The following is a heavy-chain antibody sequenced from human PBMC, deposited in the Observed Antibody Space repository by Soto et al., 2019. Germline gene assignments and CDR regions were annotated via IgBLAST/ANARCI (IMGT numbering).Heavy chain of an antibody. Sequence: QVQLVQSGAEVKKPGSSVKVSCKASGGTFSSYAITWVRQAPGQGLEWMGGIIPIFGTANYAQKFQARVTITADYSTSTAYMGLSSLRSEDTAGYYCARDRGPSSGYYPYWFDPWGQGTLVTVSS. CDR1: GGTFSSYA. CDR2: IIPIFGTA. V-gene: IGHV1-69*12. CDR3: ARDRGPSSGYYPYWFDP. D-gene: IGHD3-22*01. J-gene: IGHJ5*02.